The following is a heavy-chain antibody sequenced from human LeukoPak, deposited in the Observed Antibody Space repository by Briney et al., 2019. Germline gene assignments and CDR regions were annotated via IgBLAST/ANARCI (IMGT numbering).Heavy chain of an antibody. CDR2: IYYSGST. Sequence: PSETLSLTCTFSGGSISSYYWSWIRQPPGKGLEWIGYIYYSGSTNYNPSLKSRVTISVDTSKNQFSLKLSSVTAADTAVYYCARDSNWELDYWGQGTLVTVSS. V-gene: IGHV4-59*01. CDR1: GGSISSYY. CDR3: ARDSNWELDY. D-gene: IGHD7-27*01. J-gene: IGHJ4*02.